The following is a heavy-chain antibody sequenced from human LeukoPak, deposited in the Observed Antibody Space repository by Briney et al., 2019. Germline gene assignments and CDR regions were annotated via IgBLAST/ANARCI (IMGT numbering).Heavy chain of an antibody. CDR2: TSGSGSST. CDR3: ARGLSGTYFALDY. V-gene: IGHV3-23*01. D-gene: IGHD3-10*01. Sequence: GGSLRLSCAASGFTFSSYAMNWVRQAPGEGLEWVSGTSGSGSSTYYADSVKGRFTISRDNSKNTLSLQMNSLRAEDTAVYYCARGLSGTYFALDYWGQGTRVTVSS. CDR1: GFTFSSYA. J-gene: IGHJ4*02.